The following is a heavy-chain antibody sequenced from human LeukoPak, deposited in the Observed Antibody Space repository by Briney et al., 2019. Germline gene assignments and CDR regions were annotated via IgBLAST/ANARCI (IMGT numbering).Heavy chain of an antibody. CDR2: IYYSGST. V-gene: IGHV4-59*01. J-gene: IGHJ2*01. D-gene: IGHD7-27*01. CDR1: GGSISSYY. Sequence: KTSETLSLTCTVSGGSISSYYWSWIRQPPGKGLEWIGYIYYSGSTNYNPSLKSRVTISVDTSKNQFSLKLSSVTAADTAVYYCARGVFWGSRWYFDLWGRGTLVTVSS. CDR3: ARGVFWGSRWYFDL.